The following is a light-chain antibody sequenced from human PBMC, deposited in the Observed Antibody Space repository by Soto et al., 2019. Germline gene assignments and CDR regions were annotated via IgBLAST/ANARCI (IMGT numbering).Light chain of an antibody. CDR3: QQYNNWPRT. CDR2: GAS. Sequence: EIVMTQSPATLSVSPGERATLSCRASQSVSSNLAWYHQKPGQAPRLLIYGASARATGIPARFSGSGSGTDFTLTISSLQSEDFGVYYCQQYNNWPRTFGQGTKVEIK. V-gene: IGKV3-15*01. J-gene: IGKJ1*01. CDR1: QSVSSN.